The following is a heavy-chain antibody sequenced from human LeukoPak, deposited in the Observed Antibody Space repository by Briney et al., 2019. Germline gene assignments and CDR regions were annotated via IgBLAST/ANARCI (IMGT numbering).Heavy chain of an antibody. D-gene: IGHD3-3*01. V-gene: IGHV4-30-4*08. CDR2: IYYSGST. CDR1: GGSISSGDYY. J-gene: IGHJ6*03. Sequence: SQTLSLTCTVSGGSISSGDYYWSWIRLPPGKGLEWIGYIYYSGSTYYNPSLKSRVTISVDTSKNQFSLKLSSVTAADTAVYYCARATYDFWSGFFYYYYMDVWGKGTTVTVSS. CDR3: ARATYDFWSGFFYYYYMDV.